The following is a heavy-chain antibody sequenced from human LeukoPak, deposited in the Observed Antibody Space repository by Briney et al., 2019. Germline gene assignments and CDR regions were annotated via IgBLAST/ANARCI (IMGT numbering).Heavy chain of an antibody. J-gene: IGHJ4*02. Sequence: GKSLRLSCAASGFTFSNYAMHWVRQAPGKGLEWVSLISSGGTYEYYADSVKGRFTISRDNSKNTLYLQLNSLRAEDTAEYYCARDSTYYYDSGSSGPHYFDNWGQGTLVTVSS. D-gene: IGHD3-10*01. V-gene: IGHV3-30*01. CDR1: GFTFSNYA. CDR2: ISSGGTYE. CDR3: ARDSTYYYDSGSSGPHYFDN.